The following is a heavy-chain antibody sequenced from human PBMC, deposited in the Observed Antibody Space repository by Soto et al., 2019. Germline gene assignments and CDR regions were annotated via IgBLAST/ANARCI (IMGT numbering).Heavy chain of an antibody. J-gene: IGHJ3*02. V-gene: IGHV3-23*01. CDR1: GFTFANYA. CDR3: ARVPGSGTYYDNRIANDAFDI. CDR2: LGGSGGGT. D-gene: IGHD3-10*01. Sequence: GGSLRLSCAASGFTFANYAISWVRQAPGKGLEWVSGLGGSGGGTYYADSVKGRFTISRDNSKNTLYLQMNSLRAEDTAVYYCARVPGSGTYYDNRIANDAFDIWGQGTMVTVS.